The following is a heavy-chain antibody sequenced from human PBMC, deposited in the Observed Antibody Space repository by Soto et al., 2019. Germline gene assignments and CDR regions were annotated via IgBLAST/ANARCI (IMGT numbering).Heavy chain of an antibody. D-gene: IGHD2-8*02. Sequence: GGSLRLSCTASGFSLSRYGLHWVRQAPGKGLQWVAGLWSNGIKTSYTDSVKGRFTISRDTSKNMLYLQMNTLGAEDPDVYYCARDLHYWSLLIDHWAQGTLVTVSS. V-gene: IGHV3-33*01. CDR2: LWSNGIKT. CDR3: ARDLHYWSLLIDH. J-gene: IGHJ4*02. CDR1: GFSLSRYG.